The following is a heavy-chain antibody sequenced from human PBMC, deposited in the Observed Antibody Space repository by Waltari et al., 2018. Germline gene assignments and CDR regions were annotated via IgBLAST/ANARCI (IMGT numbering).Heavy chain of an antibody. Sequence: EVQLVESGGGLVRPGGSLRLSCAASGLTFSTYNMNWVSQAPGKGLEWVSSIISTSTYMHYPDSVNGRFTISRDDAKNSLYLQLNSLRAEDTAVYYYAPGGWGFYLGYWRQGTLVTVSS. V-gene: IGHV3-21*02. J-gene: IGHJ4*02. CDR1: GLTFSTYN. CDR3: APGGWGFYLGY. CDR2: IISTSTYM. D-gene: IGHD7-27*01.